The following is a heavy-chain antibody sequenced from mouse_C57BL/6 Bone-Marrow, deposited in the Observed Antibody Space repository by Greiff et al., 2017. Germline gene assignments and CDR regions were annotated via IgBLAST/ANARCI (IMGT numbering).Heavy chain of an antibody. CDR2: IYPGDGDT. V-gene: IGHV1-82*01. CDR1: GYAFSSSW. D-gene: IGHD1-1*01. CDR3: ARAPIYYYGSRYFDV. J-gene: IGHJ1*03. Sequence: QVQLQQSGPELVKPGASVKISCKASGYAFSSSWMNWVKQRPGKGLEWIGRIYPGDGDTNYNGKFKGKATLTAAKSSSTAYMQLSSLTSEDSAVYFCARAPIYYYGSRYFDVWGTGTTVTVSS.